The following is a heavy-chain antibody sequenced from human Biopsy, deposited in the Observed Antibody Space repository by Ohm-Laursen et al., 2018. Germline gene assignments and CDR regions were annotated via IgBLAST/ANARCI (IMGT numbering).Heavy chain of an antibody. CDR2: INHSGST. J-gene: IGHJ6*02. CDR1: GESFSGYY. V-gene: IGHV4-34*01. Sequence: SETLSLTCAVYGESFSGYYWTWIRQPPGKGLEWIGEINHSGSTDYNPSLKSRVTISVDTSKNQFSLKVRSVTAADTAVYYCVRGVDYYDPYHYYALDVWGQGTTVTVSS. D-gene: IGHD3-22*01. CDR3: VRGVDYYDPYHYYALDV.